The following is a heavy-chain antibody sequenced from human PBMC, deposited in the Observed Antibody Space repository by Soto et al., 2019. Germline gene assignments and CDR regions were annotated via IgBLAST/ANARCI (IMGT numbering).Heavy chain of an antibody. Sequence: NPSETLSLTCTVSGGSVSNISDYWSWVRQPPGKGLEWIGYIYDTGISGYTPSTSYNPSLKSRVTMSVDTSKSQFSLKLTSVTAADTAVYYCARGEDAFFYYGLDVWGQGITVTVSS. J-gene: IGHJ6*02. CDR2: IYDTGISGYTPST. CDR1: GGSVSNISDY. CDR3: ARGEDAFFYYGLDV. V-gene: IGHV4-61*01.